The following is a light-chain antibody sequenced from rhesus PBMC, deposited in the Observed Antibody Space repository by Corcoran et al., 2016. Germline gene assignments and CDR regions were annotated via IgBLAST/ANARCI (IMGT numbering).Light chain of an antibody. Sequence: DIQMTQSPSALSASVGDRVTISCRASQNIYSDLAWYQQKPGKAPKLLIYAASSLQTGIPSRFSGSGSGTEFILTISSLHPEDSAAYYCQHYHDNPLTFGGGTKVEIK. J-gene: IGKJ4*01. CDR3: QHYHDNPLT. V-gene: IGKV1S12*01. CDR1: QNIYSD. CDR2: AAS.